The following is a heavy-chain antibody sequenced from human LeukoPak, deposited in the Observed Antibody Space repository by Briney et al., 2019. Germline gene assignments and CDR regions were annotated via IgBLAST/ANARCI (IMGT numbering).Heavy chain of an antibody. CDR2: IYWNDDK. CDR1: GFSLSTSGVG. J-gene: IGHJ5*02. CDR3: AHSRIMSVGYYDILTGLCWFDP. Sequence: GSGPTLVNPTQTLTLTCTFSGFSLSTSGVGVGWIRQPPGKALEWLALIYWNDDKRYSPSLKSRLTITKDTSKNQVVLTMTNMDPVDTATYYCAHSRIMSVGYYDILTGLCWFDPWGQGTLVTVSS. D-gene: IGHD3-9*01. V-gene: IGHV2-5*01.